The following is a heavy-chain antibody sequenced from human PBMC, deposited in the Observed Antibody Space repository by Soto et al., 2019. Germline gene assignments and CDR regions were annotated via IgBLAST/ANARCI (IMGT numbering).Heavy chain of an antibody. Sequence: QVQLQESGPGLVKPSETLSLTCTVSGGSISSYYWSWIRQPPGKGLEWIVYIYYSGSTNYNPSLKSRVTISVDTSKNQFSLKLSSVTAADTAVYYCAGQYSYGSYGMDVWGQGTTVTVSS. CDR3: AGQYSYGSYGMDV. J-gene: IGHJ6*02. V-gene: IGHV4-59*08. D-gene: IGHD5-18*01. CDR1: GGSISSYY. CDR2: IYYSGST.